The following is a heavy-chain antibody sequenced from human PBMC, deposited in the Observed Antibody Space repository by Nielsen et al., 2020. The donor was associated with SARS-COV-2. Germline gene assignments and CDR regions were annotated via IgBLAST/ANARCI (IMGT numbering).Heavy chain of an antibody. V-gene: IGHV1-69*13. CDR3: ARAMVRGVPSDFDY. CDR1: GGTFSSYA. Sequence: SVKVSCRASGGTFSSYAISWVRQAPGQVLEWMGGIIPIFGTANYAQKFQGRVTITADESTSTAYMELSSLRSEDTAVYYCARAMVRGVPSDFDYWGQGTLVTVSS. J-gene: IGHJ4*02. D-gene: IGHD3-10*01. CDR2: IIPIFGTA.